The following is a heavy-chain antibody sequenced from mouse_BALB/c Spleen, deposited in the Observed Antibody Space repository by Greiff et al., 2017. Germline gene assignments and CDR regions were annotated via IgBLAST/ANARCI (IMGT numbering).Heavy chain of an antibody. Sequence: QVQLQQSGAELAKPGASVKMSCKASGYTFTSYWMHWVKQRPGQGLEWIGYINPSTGYTEYNQKFKDKATLTADKSSSTAYMQLSSLTSEDSAVYYCARGDYGNLAWFAYWGQGTLVTVSA. CDR1: GYTFTSYW. J-gene: IGHJ3*01. CDR3: ARGDYGNLAWFAY. D-gene: IGHD2-1*01. V-gene: IGHV1-7*01. CDR2: INPSTGYT.